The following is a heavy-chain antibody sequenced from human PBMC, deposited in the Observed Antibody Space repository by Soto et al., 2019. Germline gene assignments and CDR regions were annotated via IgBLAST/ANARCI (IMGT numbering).Heavy chain of an antibody. D-gene: IGHD3-16*02. V-gene: IGHV3-30-3*01. J-gene: IGHJ4*02. CDR1: GFTFSSYA. Sequence: QVQLVESGGGVVQPGRSLRLSCAASGFTFSSYAMHWVRQAPGKGLEWVAVISYDGSNKYYADSVKGRFTISRDNSKNTLYLQMNSLRAEDTAVYYCAREGIMFTFGGVVATGYFDYWGQGTLVTVSS. CDR2: ISYDGSNK. CDR3: AREGIMFTFGGVVATGYFDY.